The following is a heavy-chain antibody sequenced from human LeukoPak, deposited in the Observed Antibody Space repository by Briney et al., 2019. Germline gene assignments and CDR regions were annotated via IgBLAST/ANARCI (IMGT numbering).Heavy chain of an antibody. V-gene: IGHV3-48*01. D-gene: IGHD3-3*01. J-gene: IGHJ6*03. Sequence: GGSLRLSCAASGFTFSSYSMNWVRQAPGKGLEWVSYISSSSSTIYYADSVKGRFTISRDNAKNSLYLQMNSLRAEDTAVYYCARADDFWSGVRLPYYYYYMDVWGKGTTVTVSS. CDR3: ARADDFWSGVRLPYYYYYMDV. CDR2: ISSSSSTI. CDR1: GFTFSSYS.